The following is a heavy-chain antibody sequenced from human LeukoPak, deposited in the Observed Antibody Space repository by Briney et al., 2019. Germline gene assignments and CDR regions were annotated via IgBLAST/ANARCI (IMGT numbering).Heavy chain of an antibody. D-gene: IGHD3-22*01. CDR3: AKAWWSTHSSGYYL. V-gene: IGHV3-30-3*01. J-gene: IGHJ3*01. CDR1: GFTFSSYA. CDR2: ISYDGNNK. Sequence: GGSLRLSCAASGFTFSSYAMHWVRQAPGKGLEWVAVISYDGNNKYYADSMKGRFTISRDNSKNTLYLQMNSLRAEDTAVYYCAKAWWSTHSSGYYLWGQGTMVTVSS.